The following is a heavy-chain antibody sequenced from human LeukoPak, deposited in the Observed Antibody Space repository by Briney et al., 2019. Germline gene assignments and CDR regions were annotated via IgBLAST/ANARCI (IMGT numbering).Heavy chain of an antibody. CDR1: GFAFSSHA. V-gene: IGHV3-30*02. CDR3: AKGGGWGSWYYYMDV. D-gene: IGHD6-13*01. CDR2: IWYGGSNK. Sequence: GGSLRLSCAASGFAFSSHAMNWVRQAPGKGLEWVAVIWYGGSNKYYADSVKGRFTISRDNSKNTLYLQMNSLRAEDTAVYYCAKGGGWGSWYYYMDVWGKGTTVTVSS. J-gene: IGHJ6*03.